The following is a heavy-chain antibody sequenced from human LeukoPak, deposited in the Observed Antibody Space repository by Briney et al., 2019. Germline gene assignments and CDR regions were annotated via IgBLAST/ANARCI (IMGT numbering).Heavy chain of an antibody. CDR1: GFTLSDYG. CDR3: AREDIAAAGTPEFDY. V-gene: IGHV3-30*02. J-gene: IGHJ4*02. CDR2: IRYDASIR. Sequence: PGGSLRLSCSASGFTLSDYGMHWVRQAPGKGLEWVTFIRYDASIRYYADSVKGRFTISRDNAKNSLYLQMNSLRAEDTALYYCAREDIAAAGTPEFDYWGQGTLVTVSS. D-gene: IGHD6-13*01.